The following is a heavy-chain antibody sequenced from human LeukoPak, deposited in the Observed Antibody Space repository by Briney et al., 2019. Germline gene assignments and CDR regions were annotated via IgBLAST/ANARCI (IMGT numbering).Heavy chain of an antibody. D-gene: IGHD3-10*01. CDR3: ARDPGAYPYYFDY. J-gene: IGHJ4*02. Sequence: PSETLSLTCTVSGGSISSGDYFWSWIRQPPGKSLEWIGYIHYSGSTFYNPSLKSRVTISVDTSKNQFSLNLSSVTAADTAVYHCARDPGAYPYYFDYWGQGTLVTVSS. CDR1: GGSISSGDYF. V-gene: IGHV4-30-4*01. CDR2: IHYSGST.